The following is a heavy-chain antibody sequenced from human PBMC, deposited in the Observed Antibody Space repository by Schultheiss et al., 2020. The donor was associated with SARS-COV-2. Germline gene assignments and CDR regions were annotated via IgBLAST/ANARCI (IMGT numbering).Heavy chain of an antibody. CDR2: IDWDDDK. V-gene: IGHV2-70*04. D-gene: IGHD4-17*01. J-gene: IGHJ5*02. CDR1: GFSLSTSGMR. Sequence: SCPTLVKPTQTLTLTCTFSGFSLSTSGMRVSWIRQPPGKALEWLARIDWDDDKYYSTSLKTRLTISKDTSKNQVVLTMTNMDPVDTATYYCARTYYGDPYNWFDPWGQGTLVTVSS. CDR3: ARTYYGDPYNWFDP.